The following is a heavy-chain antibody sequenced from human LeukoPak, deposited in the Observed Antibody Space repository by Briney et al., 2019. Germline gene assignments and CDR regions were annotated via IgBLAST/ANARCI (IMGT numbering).Heavy chain of an antibody. CDR2: IYHSGST. D-gene: IGHD3-22*01. CDR3: ARASYSYDINGWVPFDY. J-gene: IGHJ4*02. Sequence: SETLSLTCTVSGYSISSGYYWGWIRQPPGKGLEWIGSIYHSGSTYYNPSLKSRVTISVDTSKNQFSLKLSSVTAADTAVYYCARASYSYDINGWVPFDYWGQGTLVTVSS. CDR1: GYSISSGYY. V-gene: IGHV4-38-2*02.